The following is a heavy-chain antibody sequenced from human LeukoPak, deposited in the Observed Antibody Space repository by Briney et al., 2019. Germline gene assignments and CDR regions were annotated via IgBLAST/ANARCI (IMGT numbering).Heavy chain of an antibody. CDR3: ARVSLTAWYYYYMDV. Sequence: PGGSLRLSCAASGFTFSSYEMNWVRQAPGKGLEWVSYISSSGSTIYCADSVKGRFTISRDNAKNSLYLQMNSLRAEDTAVYYCARVSLTAWYYYYMDVWGKGTTVTVSS. CDR2: ISSSGSTI. CDR1: GFTFSSYE. V-gene: IGHV3-48*03. J-gene: IGHJ6*03.